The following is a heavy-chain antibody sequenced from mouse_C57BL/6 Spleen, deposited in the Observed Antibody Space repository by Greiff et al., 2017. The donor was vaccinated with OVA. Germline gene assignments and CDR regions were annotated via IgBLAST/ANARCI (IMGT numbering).Heavy chain of an antibody. CDR1: GYTFTDYN. CDR3: ARMGDGGAIDY. D-gene: IGHD2-3*01. CDR2: INPNNGGT. Sequence: VQLQQSGPELVKPGASVKISCKASGYTFTDYNMDWVKQSHGKSLEWIGDINPNNGGTNYNQKFKGKATLTVDKSYSTAYMELRSLTSEDTAGTYCARMGDGGAIDYWGQGTTVTVSS. J-gene: IGHJ4*01. V-gene: IGHV1-18*01.